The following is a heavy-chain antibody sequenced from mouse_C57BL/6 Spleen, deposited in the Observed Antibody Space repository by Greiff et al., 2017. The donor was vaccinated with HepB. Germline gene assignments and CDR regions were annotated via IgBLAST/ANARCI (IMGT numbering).Heavy chain of an antibody. D-gene: IGHD2-1*01. CDR3: ARRRGDYGNYGFDY. V-gene: IGHV1-18*01. CDR1: GYTFTDYN. CDR2: INPNNGGT. J-gene: IGHJ2*01. Sequence: VQLQQSGPELVKPGASVKIPCKASGYTFTDYNMDWVKQSHGKSLEWIGDINPNNGGTIYNQKFKGKATLTVDKSSSTAYMELRSLTSEDTAVYYCARRRGDYGNYGFDYWGQGTTLTVSS.